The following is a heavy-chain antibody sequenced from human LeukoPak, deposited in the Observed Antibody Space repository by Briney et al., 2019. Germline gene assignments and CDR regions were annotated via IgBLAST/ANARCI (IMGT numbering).Heavy chain of an antibody. J-gene: IGHJ4*02. CDR1: GFSFSSYA. CDR2: INGRGDST. CDR3: ARDQYYDILTGYIDY. V-gene: IGHV3-23*01. Sequence: GGSLRLSCAASGFSFSSYAMSWVRQAPGKGLEWVSGINGRGDSTVYADSVKGRFTISRDNSKNTLYLQMNSLRAEDTAVYYCARDQYYDILTGYIDYWGQGTLVTVSS. D-gene: IGHD3-9*01.